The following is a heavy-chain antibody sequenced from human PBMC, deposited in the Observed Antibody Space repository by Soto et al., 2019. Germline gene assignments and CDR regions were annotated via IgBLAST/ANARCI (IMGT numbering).Heavy chain of an antibody. J-gene: IGHJ4*02. CDR1: GYPFTSDY. CDR2: INPTDGST. CDR3: AREMYKTRGSPFDY. V-gene: IGHV1-46*01. D-gene: IGHD3-16*01. Sequence: QVQLVQSGAEVKKPGASVKVSCKAYGYPFTSDYVHWVRQAPGQGLEWMGFINPTDGSTSYAQQFQGRVTMTRDTSTSTVYMEVSSLRSEDTAFYYCAREMYKTRGSPFDYWGQGTLVTVSS.